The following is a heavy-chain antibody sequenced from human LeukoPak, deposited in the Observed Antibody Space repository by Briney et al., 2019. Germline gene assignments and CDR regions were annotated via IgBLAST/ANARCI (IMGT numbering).Heavy chain of an antibody. CDR1: GVSFSGYH. D-gene: IGHD4-17*01. CDR3: ARVPTTVSYVSYYFDF. V-gene: IGHV4-34*01. Sequence: TSETLSLTCAVYGVSFSGYHWNWIRQFPGKGLEWIGEINDRGHTNYNPSLESRVTISVDTSKKQFSLKLTSVTAADTAVYYCARVPTTVSYVSYYFDFWGQGTLVTVSS. J-gene: IGHJ4*02. CDR2: INDRGHT.